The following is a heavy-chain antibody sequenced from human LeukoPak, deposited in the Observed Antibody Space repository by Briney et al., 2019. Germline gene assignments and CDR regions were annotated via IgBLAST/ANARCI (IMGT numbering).Heavy chain of an antibody. CDR3: ARDQTRGYYKSGAIDL. Sequence: GGSLRLSCAASGFTFSDHTMNWVRQAPGRGLEWVSYVSSSSTYIYYADSLKGRFTISRDNAKSSLYLQINSLRAEDTAVYYCARDQTRGYYKSGAIDLWGQGTMVTVSS. CDR2: VSSSSTYI. CDR1: GFTFSDHT. V-gene: IGHV3-21*01. J-gene: IGHJ3*01. D-gene: IGHD3-3*01.